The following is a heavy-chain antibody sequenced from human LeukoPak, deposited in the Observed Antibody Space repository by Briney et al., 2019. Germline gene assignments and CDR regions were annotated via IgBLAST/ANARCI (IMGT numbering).Heavy chain of an antibody. J-gene: IGHJ4*02. Sequence: RAGGSLRLSCAASGFTFDDYAMHWVRQAPGKGLEWVSGISWNSGGIGYADSVKGRFTISRDNAKNSLYLQMNSLRAEDTAVYYCARAKDSSGYHRNWGQGTLVTVSS. CDR1: GFTFDDYA. CDR3: ARAKDSSGYHRN. CDR2: ISWNSGGI. V-gene: IGHV3-9*01. D-gene: IGHD3-22*01.